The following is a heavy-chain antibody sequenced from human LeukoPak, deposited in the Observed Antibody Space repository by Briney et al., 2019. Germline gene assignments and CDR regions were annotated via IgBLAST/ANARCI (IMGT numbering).Heavy chain of an antibody. CDR1: GYTFTNYW. CDR2: IYPGDSDI. D-gene: IGHD3-9*01. J-gene: IGHJ5*02. V-gene: IGHV5-51*01. CDR3: ARLGRTYFDWENWLDP. Sequence: GESMKISCKGSGYTFTNYWIGWVRQVPGKGLEWMGIIYPGDSDIRYSPSFQGQVTISADKSITTAYLQWSSLKASDTAMYYCARLGRTYFDWENWLDPWGQGTLVTVSS.